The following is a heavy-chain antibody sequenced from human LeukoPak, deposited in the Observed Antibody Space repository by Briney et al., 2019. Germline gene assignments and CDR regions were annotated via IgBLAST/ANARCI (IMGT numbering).Heavy chain of an antibody. J-gene: IGHJ4*02. CDR3: ARGINRVLDY. Sequence: SQTLSLTCAISGDSVSSNSAAWYWIRLSPSRGLEWLGRTYHRSKWYNDSALSVKSRITINPDTSKNQFSLQLDSVTPEDTAMYYCARGINRVLDYWGQGTLVTVSS. CDR2: TYHRSKWYN. CDR1: GDSVSSNSAA. D-gene: IGHD3-10*01. V-gene: IGHV6-1*01.